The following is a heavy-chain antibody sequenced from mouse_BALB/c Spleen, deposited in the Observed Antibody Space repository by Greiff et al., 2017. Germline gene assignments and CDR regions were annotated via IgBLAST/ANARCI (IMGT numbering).Heavy chain of an antibody. CDR1: GYTFTGYW. Sequence: VQLQQSGAELAKPGASVKMSCKASGYTFTGYWIQWVKQRPGQGLGWIGEIFPGNGDTYYNEKFKGKATLTIDTSSSTAYMQLSSLTSVDSAVYVCASGDGNYEEFAYWGQGTLVTVSA. J-gene: IGHJ3*01. D-gene: IGHD2-1*01. CDR3: ASGDGNYEEFAY. CDR2: IFPGNGDT. V-gene: IGHV1S132*01.